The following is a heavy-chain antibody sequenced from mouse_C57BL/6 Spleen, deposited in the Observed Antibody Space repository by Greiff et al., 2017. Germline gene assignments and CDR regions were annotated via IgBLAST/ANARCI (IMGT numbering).Heavy chain of an antibody. J-gene: IGHJ2*01. CDR1: GFTFSSYG. D-gene: IGHD1-1*01. Sequence: EVNVVESGGDLVKPGGSLKLSCAASGFTFSSYGMSWVRQTPDKRLEWVATISSGGSYTYYPDSVKGRFTISRDNAKNTLYLQMSSLKSEDTAMYYCARQGATVVATFDYWGQGTTLTVSS. V-gene: IGHV5-6*01. CDR2: ISSGGSYT. CDR3: ARQGATVVATFDY.